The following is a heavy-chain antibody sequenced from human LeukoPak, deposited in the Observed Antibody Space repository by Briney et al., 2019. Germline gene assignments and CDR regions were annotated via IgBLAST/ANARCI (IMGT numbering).Heavy chain of an antibody. CDR1: GFTFSSYS. D-gene: IGHD6-13*01. CDR3: AKGYSSTWYYFDY. V-gene: IGHV3-48*01. Sequence: GGSLRLSCAASGFTFSSYSMNWVRQAPGKGLEWVSYISSSSSTIYYADSVKGRFTISRDNAKNSLYLQMNSLRAEDTAVYYCAKGYSSTWYYFDYWGQGTLVTVSS. CDR2: ISSSSSTI. J-gene: IGHJ4*02.